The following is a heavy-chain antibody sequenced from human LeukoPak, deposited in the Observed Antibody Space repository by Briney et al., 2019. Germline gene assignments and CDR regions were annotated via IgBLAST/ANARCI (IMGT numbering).Heavy chain of an antibody. CDR3: ARGNWNYVYYYMDV. D-gene: IGHD1-1*01. V-gene: IGHV7-4-1*02. J-gene: IGHJ6*03. Sequence: GASVKVSCKAAGYTFTSYAMNWVRQAPGQGLEWMGWINTNTGSPTYAQGFTGRFVFSLDTSVGTAYLQISSLQAEDTAVYYCARGNWNYVYYYMDVWGKGTTVTVSS. CDR2: INTNTGSP. CDR1: GYTFTSYA.